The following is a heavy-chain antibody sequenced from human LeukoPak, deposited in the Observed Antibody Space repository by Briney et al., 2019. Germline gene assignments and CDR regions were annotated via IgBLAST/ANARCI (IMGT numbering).Heavy chain of an antibody. J-gene: IGHJ4*02. Sequence: GGSLRLSCAASGFTFSNYGMHWVRQAPGKGLEWVAVIWYDGTNKYYADSVKGRFAISRDNSMNTLYLQMNSLTAEDTAVYYCARDPTLYGDYVYYFDYWGQGTLVTVSS. D-gene: IGHD4-17*01. CDR3: ARDPTLYGDYVYYFDY. V-gene: IGHV3-33*01. CDR1: GFTFSNYG. CDR2: IWYDGTNK.